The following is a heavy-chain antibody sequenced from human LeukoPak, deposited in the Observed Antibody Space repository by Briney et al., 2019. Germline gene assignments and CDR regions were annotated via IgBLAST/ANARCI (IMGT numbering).Heavy chain of an antibody. Sequence: ASVKVSCKASGGTFSSYAISWVRQAPGQGLEWMGRIIPILGIANYAQKFQGRVTITADKSTSTAYMELSSLRSKDTAVYYCARSDQSSGWYEGLKDYWGQGTLVTVSS. CDR3: ARSDQSSGWYEGLKDY. D-gene: IGHD6-19*01. CDR1: GGTFSSYA. V-gene: IGHV1-69*04. J-gene: IGHJ4*02. CDR2: IIPILGIA.